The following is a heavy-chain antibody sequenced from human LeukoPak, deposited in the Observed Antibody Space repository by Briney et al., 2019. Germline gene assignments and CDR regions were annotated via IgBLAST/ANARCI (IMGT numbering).Heavy chain of an antibody. D-gene: IGHD2-21*01. V-gene: IGHV3-23*01. CDR3: AKAPHVARPYYFDY. CDR2: ISGSSGST. J-gene: IGHJ4*02. Sequence: TGGSLRLSCAASGFTFSSYAMSWVRQAPGKGLGWVSAISGSSGSTYYADSVKGRFPFSRDNSKNTLYLQMNSLRAEDTAVYYCAKAPHVARPYYFDYWGQGTLVTVSS. CDR1: GFTFSSYA.